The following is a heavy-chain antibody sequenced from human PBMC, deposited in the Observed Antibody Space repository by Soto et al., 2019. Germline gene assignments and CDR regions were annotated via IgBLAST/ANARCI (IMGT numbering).Heavy chain of an antibody. D-gene: IGHD2-15*01. J-gene: IGHJ4*02. Sequence: SLTCTVSGGSISSYYWSWIRQPPGKGLEWIGYIYYSGSTNYNPSLKSRVTISVDTSKNQFSLKLSSVTAADTAVYYCATLPPRIVVVVLPIPSWGQGTLVTVSS. CDR2: IYYSGST. V-gene: IGHV4-59*01. CDR3: ATLPPRIVVVVLPIPS. CDR1: GGSISSYY.